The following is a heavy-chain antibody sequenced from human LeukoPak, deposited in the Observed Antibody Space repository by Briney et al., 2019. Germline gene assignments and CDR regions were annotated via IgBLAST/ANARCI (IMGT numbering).Heavy chain of an antibody. J-gene: IGHJ6*03. CDR1: GSRFTSYW. CDR3: ARLAAGYMDV. CDR2: IYPGDSDT. V-gene: IGHV5-51*01. Sequence: GASLQISCKGSGSRFTSYWIGGVRQMPGKGLEWMGIIYPGDSDTRYSPSFQGQVTISADKSISTAYLQWSSLKASYTAMYYCARLAAGYMDVWGKGTTVTVSS.